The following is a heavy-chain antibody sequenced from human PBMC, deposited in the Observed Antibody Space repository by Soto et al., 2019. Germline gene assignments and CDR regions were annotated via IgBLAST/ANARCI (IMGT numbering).Heavy chain of an antibody. Sequence: SETLSLTCAVYGGSFSGYYWSWIRQPPGKGLEWIGEINHSGSTNYNPSLKSRVTISVDTSKNQFSLKLSSVTAADTAVYYCASLALLLDGYNRNSDYWGQGTLVTVSS. J-gene: IGHJ4*02. CDR1: GGSFSGYY. V-gene: IGHV4-34*01. CDR2: INHSGST. D-gene: IGHD2-21*01. CDR3: ASLALLLDGYNRNSDY.